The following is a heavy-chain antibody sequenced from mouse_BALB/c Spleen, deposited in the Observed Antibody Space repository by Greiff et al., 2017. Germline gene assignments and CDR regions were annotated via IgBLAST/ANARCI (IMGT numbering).Heavy chain of an antibody. V-gene: IGHV7-3*02. Sequence: EVKLMESGGGLVQPGGSLRLSCATSGFTFTDYYMSWVRQPPGKALEWLGFIRNKANGYTTEYSASVKGRFTISRDNSQSILYLQMNTLRAEDSATYYCARVKVPDYWGQGTTLTVSS. CDR3: ARVKVPDY. J-gene: IGHJ2*01. CDR2: IRNKANGYTT. CDR1: GFTFTDYY.